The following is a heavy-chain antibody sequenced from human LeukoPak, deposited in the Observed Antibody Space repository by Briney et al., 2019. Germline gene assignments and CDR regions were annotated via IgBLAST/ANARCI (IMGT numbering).Heavy chain of an antibody. Sequence: ASVKVSCKTSGYTFTGYYVHWVRQAPGQGLEWMGRITPNSGDAIYAQKFQGRATMTRDTSISAAYMELSSLISDDTAIYYCARDLVGGIWSAGFWGQGTLVTVSS. CDR3: ARDLVGGIWSAGF. CDR2: ITPNSGDA. V-gene: IGHV1-2*06. J-gene: IGHJ4*02. CDR1: GYTFTGYY. D-gene: IGHD3-3*01.